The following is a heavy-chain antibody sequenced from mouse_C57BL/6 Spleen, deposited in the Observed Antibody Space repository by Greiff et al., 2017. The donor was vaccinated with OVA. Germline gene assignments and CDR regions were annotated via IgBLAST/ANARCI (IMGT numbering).Heavy chain of an antibody. CDR1: GYTFTSYG. CDR2: IYPRSGNT. J-gene: IGHJ1*03. V-gene: IGHV1-81*01. CDR3: ARHYCGSSYNWYFDV. Sequence: VQLQQSGAELARPGASVKLSCKASGYTFTSYGISWVKQRTGQGLEWIGEIYPRSGNTYYNEKFKGKATLTADKSSSTAYMELRSLTSEDSAVYFCARHYCGSSYNWYFDVWGTGTTVTVSS. D-gene: IGHD1-1*01.